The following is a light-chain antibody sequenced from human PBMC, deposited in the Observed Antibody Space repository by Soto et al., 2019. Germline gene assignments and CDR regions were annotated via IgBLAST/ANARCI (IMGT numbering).Light chain of an antibody. Sequence: DIQMTQSPSTLSASVGDRVTITCRASQSISSWLAWYQQKPGKAPKLLIYDASSLESGVPSRFSGSGSGTDFTLSISSLQPEDFATYYCQQSYSFPFTFGPGTKVDIK. J-gene: IGKJ3*01. CDR1: QSISSW. CDR3: QQSYSFPFT. V-gene: IGKV1-5*01. CDR2: DAS.